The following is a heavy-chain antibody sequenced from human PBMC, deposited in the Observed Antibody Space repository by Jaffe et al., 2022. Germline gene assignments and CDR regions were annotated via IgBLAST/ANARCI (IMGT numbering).Heavy chain of an antibody. V-gene: IGHV4-4*02. CDR3: ARRWGWDCSSTSCYASDAFDI. D-gene: IGHD2-2*01. Sequence: QVQLQESGPGLVKPSGTLSLTCAVSGGSISSSNWWSWVRQPPGKGLEWIGEIYHSGSTNYNPSLKSRVTISVDKSKNQFSLKLSSVTAADTAVYYCARRWGWDCSSTSCYASDAFDIWGQGTMVTVSS. CDR2: IYHSGST. CDR1: GGSISSSNW. J-gene: IGHJ3*02.